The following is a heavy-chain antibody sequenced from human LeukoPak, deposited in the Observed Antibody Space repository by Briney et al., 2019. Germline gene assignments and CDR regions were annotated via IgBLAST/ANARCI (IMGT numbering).Heavy chain of an antibody. J-gene: IGHJ5*02. V-gene: IGHV4-59*01. CDR1: GGSISSYY. CDR3: AGGPTPSDWFDP. Sequence: SETLSLTCTVSGGSISSYYWSWVRQPPGKGLEWIGYIYYSGSTNYNPSLKSRVTISVDTSKNQFSLKLSSVTAADTAVYYCAGGPTPSDWFDPWGQGTLVTVSS. CDR2: IYYSGST.